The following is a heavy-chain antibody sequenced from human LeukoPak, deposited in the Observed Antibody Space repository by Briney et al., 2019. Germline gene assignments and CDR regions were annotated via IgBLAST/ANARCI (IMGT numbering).Heavy chain of an antibody. Sequence: SETLSLTCAVYGGSFSGYYWSWIRQPAGKGLEWIGRISTSGSTNYSPSLKSRVTMSVDSSKNQFSLNLSSVTAADTAVYYCARGYGSGSFPLDYWGQGTLVTVSS. CDR3: ARGYGSGSFPLDY. J-gene: IGHJ4*02. V-gene: IGHV4-59*10. D-gene: IGHD3-10*01. CDR2: ISTSGST. CDR1: GGSFSGYY.